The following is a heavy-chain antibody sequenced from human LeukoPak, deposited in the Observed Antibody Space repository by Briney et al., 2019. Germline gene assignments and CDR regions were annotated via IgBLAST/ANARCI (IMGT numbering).Heavy chain of an antibody. J-gene: IGHJ4*02. D-gene: IGHD1-26*01. Sequence: GGTLRLSCAASGVTFSSYNVSWVRQAPGKGLEWVWLISNSSSTIYYADSVKGRFTISRDSAKTSLYLQMNSLRAEDKAVYYCARERGGSSSAIDYWGQGTLVTVSS. CDR2: ISNSSSTI. CDR3: ARERGGSSSAIDY. CDR1: GVTFSSYN. V-gene: IGHV3-48*04.